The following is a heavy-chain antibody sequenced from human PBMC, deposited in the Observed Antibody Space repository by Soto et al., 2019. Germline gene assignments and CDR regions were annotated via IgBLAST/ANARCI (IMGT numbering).Heavy chain of an antibody. CDR3: ARSVAGWGLADY. CDR1: GFTFSTYA. D-gene: IGHD6-19*01. CDR2: ISYDGSNK. Sequence: QVQLVESGGGVVQPGRSLRLSCAASGFTFSTYAMHWVRQAPGKGLDWVAVISYDGSNKCYADSVKGRFTISRDTPKNTLYLQMNSLRAEDTAVYYCARSVAGWGLADYWGQGTLVTVSS. J-gene: IGHJ4*02. V-gene: IGHV3-30*03.